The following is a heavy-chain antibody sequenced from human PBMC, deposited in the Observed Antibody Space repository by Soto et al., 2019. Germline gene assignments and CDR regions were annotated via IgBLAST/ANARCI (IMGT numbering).Heavy chain of an antibody. J-gene: IGHJ6*02. CDR3: ARWGVLRFLEWLLHRYPPWNYSMDV. D-gene: IGHD3-3*01. CDR2: IYPGDSDT. Sequence: PGESLKISCKGSGYSFTSYWIGWVRQMPGKGLEWMGIIYPGDSDTRYSPSFQGQVTISADKSISTAYLQWSSLKASDTAMYYCARWGVLRFLEWLLHRYPPWNYSMDVWGQGTTVTVSS. V-gene: IGHV5-51*01. CDR1: GYSFTSYW.